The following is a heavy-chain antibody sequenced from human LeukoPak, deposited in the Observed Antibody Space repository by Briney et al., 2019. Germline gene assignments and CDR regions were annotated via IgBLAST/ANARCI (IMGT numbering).Heavy chain of an antibody. CDR2: ISAYNGNT. J-gene: IGHJ5*02. D-gene: IGHD6-19*01. CDR1: GYTFTTYG. V-gene: IGHV1-18*01. Sequence: GASVKVSCKASGYTFTTYGITWVRQARGQGLEWVGWISAYNGNTNYAQKLQDRVTMTTDTSTSTAYMELKSLTYDDTAVYFCARIRYRSTQWLVDSTDPWGQGTLVSVSS. CDR3: ARIRYRSTQWLVDSTDP.